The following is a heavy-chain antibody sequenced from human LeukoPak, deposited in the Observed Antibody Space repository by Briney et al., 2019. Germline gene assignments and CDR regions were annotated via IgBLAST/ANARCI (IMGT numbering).Heavy chain of an antibody. Sequence: SETLSLTCAVSGSSINNKKWWSCVRQPPGKGLEWIGEIYQSGSTNYNPSLKSRVTISVDRSKNQFSLKLSSVTAADTAVYYCARVSTYSSGYNHYYGMDVWGQGTTVTVSS. D-gene: IGHD3-22*01. CDR2: IYQSGST. J-gene: IGHJ6*02. CDR3: ARVSTYSSGYNHYYGMDV. CDR1: GSSINNKKW. V-gene: IGHV4-4*02.